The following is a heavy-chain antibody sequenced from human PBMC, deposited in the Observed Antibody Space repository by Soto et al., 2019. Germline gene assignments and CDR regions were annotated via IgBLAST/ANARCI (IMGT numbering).Heavy chain of an antibody. CDR1: GGTFSSYT. Sequence: ASVKVSCKASGGTFSSYTISWVRQAPGQGLEWMGRIIPILGIANYAQKFQGRVTITADKSTSTAYMELSSLRSEDTAVYYCAREYSSSSESEDYYYYMDVWGKGTTVTVSS. CDR2: IIPILGIA. CDR3: AREYSSSSESEDYYYYMDV. D-gene: IGHD6-6*01. J-gene: IGHJ6*03. V-gene: IGHV1-69*02.